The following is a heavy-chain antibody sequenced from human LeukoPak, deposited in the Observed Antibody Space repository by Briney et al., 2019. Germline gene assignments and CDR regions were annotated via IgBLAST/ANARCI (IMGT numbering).Heavy chain of an antibody. CDR2: IYSGGST. D-gene: IGHD6-13*01. Sequence: GGSLRLSCAASGFTVSSNYMSWVRQAPRKGLEWVSVIYSGGSTYYADSVKGRFTISRDNSKNTLYLQMNSLRAEDTAVYYCARTPGSSSWFPYYFDYWGQGTLVTVSS. CDR3: ARTPGSSSWFPYYFDY. CDR1: GFTVSSNY. J-gene: IGHJ4*02. V-gene: IGHV3-53*01.